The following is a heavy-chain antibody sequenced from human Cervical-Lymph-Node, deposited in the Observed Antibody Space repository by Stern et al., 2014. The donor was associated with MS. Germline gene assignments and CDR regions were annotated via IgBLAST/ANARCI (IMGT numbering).Heavy chain of an antibody. Sequence: QVQLQQSGAEVRKPGSSVKVSCEASGDTFSNYAITWVRQAPGQGLEWVGAIIPLFGMANYAQKSQGRVTITADKSTNIAYMELLSRRSEDTAVYFCARRIGITGTADYGMDVWGQGTTVTVSS. V-gene: IGHV1-69*17. J-gene: IGHJ6*02. CDR2: IIPLFGMA. D-gene: IGHD1-7*01. CDR1: GDTFSNYA. CDR3: ARRIGITGTADYGMDV.